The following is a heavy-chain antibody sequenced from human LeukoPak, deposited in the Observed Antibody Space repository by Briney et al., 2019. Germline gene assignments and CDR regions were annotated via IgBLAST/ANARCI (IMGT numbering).Heavy chain of an antibody. CDR1: GGSISNSNW. CDR2: IYHSGST. CDR3: ARARSMVRGVIISGLNWFDP. J-gene: IGHJ5*02. V-gene: IGHV4-4*02. D-gene: IGHD3-10*01. Sequence: SGTLSLTCAVSGGSISNSNWWSWVRPPPGKGLEWIGEIYHSGSTNYNPSLKSRVTISVDKSKNQFSLKLSSVTAADTAVYYCARARSMVRGVIISGLNWFDPWGQGTLVTVSS.